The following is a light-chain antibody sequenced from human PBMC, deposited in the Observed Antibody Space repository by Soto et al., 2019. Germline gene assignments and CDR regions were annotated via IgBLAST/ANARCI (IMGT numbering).Light chain of an antibody. J-gene: IGKJ5*01. CDR1: QSLGQS. CDR3: QQYKSWPPFT. CDR2: GAS. V-gene: IGKV3-15*01. Sequence: EILMTQSPATLSVSPGDSATLSCRASQSLGQSLAWYQQKAGQAHRLLIYGASTRATGIPARLSGSRSGTALTLTISSLQSADFAVYYCQQYKSWPPFTFGQGTRLEIK.